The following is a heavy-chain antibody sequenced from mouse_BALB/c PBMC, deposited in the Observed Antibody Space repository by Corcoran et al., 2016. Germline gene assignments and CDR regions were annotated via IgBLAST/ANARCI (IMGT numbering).Heavy chain of an antibody. CDR1: GFNIKDTY. J-gene: IGHJ3*01. D-gene: IGHD1-1*01. V-gene: IGHV14-3*02. CDR2: IDPANGNT. Sequence: EVQLQQSGAELVKPGASVKLSCTASGFNIKDTYMHWVKQRPEQGLEWIGRIDPANGNTKYDTKFQGKATITADTSSNTAYLQLSSLTSEDTAVYYCARRGYGSSYWFAYWGQGTLVTVSA. CDR3: ARRGYGSSYWFAY.